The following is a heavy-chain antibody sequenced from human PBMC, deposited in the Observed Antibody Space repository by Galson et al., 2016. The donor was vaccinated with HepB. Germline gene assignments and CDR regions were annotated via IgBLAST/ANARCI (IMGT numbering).Heavy chain of an antibody. CDR3: ARFTFGMMVLDY. V-gene: IGHV5-51*01. J-gene: IGHJ4*02. CDR1: GFSFTSYY. Sequence: SGAEVKKPGESLKISCKGSGFSFTSYYIAWVRQMPGKGLEWMGIIYPGDSKTTYSPSFQGQVNISVDKSLSTAYLQWSSLKASDTAMYYCARFTFGMMVLDYWGQGTLVTVSS. CDR2: IYPGDSKT. D-gene: IGHD3-16*01.